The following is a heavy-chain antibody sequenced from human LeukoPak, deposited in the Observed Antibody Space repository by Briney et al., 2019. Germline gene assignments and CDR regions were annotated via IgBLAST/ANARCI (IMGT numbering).Heavy chain of an antibody. J-gene: IGHJ4*02. V-gene: IGHV4-38-2*02. CDR2: IYHSGST. CDR1: GYSISSGYY. Sequence: SETLSLTCTVSGYSISSGYYWGWIRQPPGKGLEWIGSIYHSGSTYYNPSLKSRVTISVDTSKNQFSLKLNSVTAADTAVYYCAGGAYSSPWGYWGQGTLVTVSS. CDR3: AGGAYSSPWGY. D-gene: IGHD6-13*01.